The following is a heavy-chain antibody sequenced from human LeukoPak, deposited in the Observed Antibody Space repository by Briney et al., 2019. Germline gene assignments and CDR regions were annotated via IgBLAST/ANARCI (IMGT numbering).Heavy chain of an antibody. CDR3: AKDLSWWVTADY. CDR1: GFPFSGNA. V-gene: IGHV3-23*01. J-gene: IGHJ4*02. Sequence: GGSLRLSCAASGFPFSGNAMSLVRQAPGRGLEWVSGVGGDEKAHYADFVRGRFTIPRDNSKNTVFLQMSSLTVEDTAVYYCAKDLSWWVTADYWGQGVLVTVSS. CDR2: VGGDEKA. D-gene: IGHD2-21*02.